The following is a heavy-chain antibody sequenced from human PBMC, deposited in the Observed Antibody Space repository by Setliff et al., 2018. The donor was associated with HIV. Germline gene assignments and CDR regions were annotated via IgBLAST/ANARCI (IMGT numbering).Heavy chain of an antibody. CDR3: ARQITMVRGVYQPYYYYYMDV. Sequence: PSETLSLTCTVSGGSISSSTYYWGWIRQPPAKGLEWIGSIYYSGNTYYNPSLKSRVTISVDTSKNQFSLKLSSVTAADTAVYYCARQITMVRGVYQPYYYYYMDVWGKGTTVTVSS. J-gene: IGHJ6*03. D-gene: IGHD3-10*01. V-gene: IGHV4-39*01. CDR1: GGSISSSTYY. CDR2: IYYSGNT.